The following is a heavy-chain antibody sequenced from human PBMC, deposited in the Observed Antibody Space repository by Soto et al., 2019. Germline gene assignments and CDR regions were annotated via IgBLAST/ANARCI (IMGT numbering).Heavy chain of an antibody. CDR2: IVVGTGNT. Sequence: SVKVSCKASGFPLSNSAVQWVRQARGQRLEWIGRIVVGTGNTDYAQKFQERVTITRDMSTRTAYMELSSLRSEDTAVYYCATNPPVPAWFKSYPYYGMDLWGQGTTVTVSS. V-gene: IGHV1-58*01. CDR1: GFPLSNSA. J-gene: IGHJ6*02. CDR3: ATNPPVPAWFKSYPYYGMDL. D-gene: IGHD2-21*02.